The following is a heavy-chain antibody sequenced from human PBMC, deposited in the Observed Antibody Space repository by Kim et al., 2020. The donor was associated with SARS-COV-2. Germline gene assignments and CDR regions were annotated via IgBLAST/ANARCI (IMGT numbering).Heavy chain of an antibody. CDR2: HSGTT. Sequence: HSGTTKSNPSLQSPVTIPEDTTKNQFSLTLSSVTAADTAVYYCARNTTDYWGQGTLVTVSS. D-gene: IGHD1-1*01. J-gene: IGHJ4*02. V-gene: IGHV4-34*01. CDR3: ARNTTDY.